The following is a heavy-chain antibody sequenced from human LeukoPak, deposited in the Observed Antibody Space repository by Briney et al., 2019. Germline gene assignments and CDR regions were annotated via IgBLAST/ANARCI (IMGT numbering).Heavy chain of an antibody. CDR2: IYYSGST. J-gene: IGHJ4*02. CDR3: ARYPMTYCSSSSCTDY. CDR1: GGSISSTSYY. Sequence: ASETLSLTCTVSGGSISSTSYYWGWIRQPPGKGLEWIGTIYYSGSTYYNPSLKSRVTISVDTSKNQFSLKLSSVTAADTAVYYCARYPMTYCSSSSCTDYWGQGTLVTVSS. V-gene: IGHV4-39*07. D-gene: IGHD2-2*01.